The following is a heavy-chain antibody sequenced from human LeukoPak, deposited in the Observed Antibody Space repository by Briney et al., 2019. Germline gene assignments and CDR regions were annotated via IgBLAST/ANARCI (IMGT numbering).Heavy chain of an antibody. CDR3: ARDARYYYGSGSYYNEPHYYYYYMDV. V-gene: IGHV3-30*04. Sequence: GGSLRLSCAASGFTFSSYAMHWVRQAPGKGLEWVSVISYDGSNKYYADSVKGRFTISRDNSKNTLYLQTNSLRAEDTAVYYCARDARYYYGSGSYYNEPHYYYYYMDVWGKGTTVTVSS. CDR1: GFTFSSYA. J-gene: IGHJ6*03. CDR2: ISYDGSNK. D-gene: IGHD3-10*01.